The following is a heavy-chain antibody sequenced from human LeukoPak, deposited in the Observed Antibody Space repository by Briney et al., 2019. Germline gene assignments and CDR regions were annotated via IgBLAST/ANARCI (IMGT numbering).Heavy chain of an antibody. J-gene: IGHJ4*02. D-gene: IGHD3-10*01. CDR2: IRYDGSNK. V-gene: IGHV3-30*02. Sequence: GGSLRLSRAASGFTFSSYGMHWVRQAPGKGLEWVAFIRYDGSNKYYADTVKGRFTISRDNSKNTLYLQMNSLRAEDTAVYYCAKDAPNYYGSGNYPDYWGQGTLVTVSS. CDR1: GFTFSSYG. CDR3: AKDAPNYYGSGNYPDY.